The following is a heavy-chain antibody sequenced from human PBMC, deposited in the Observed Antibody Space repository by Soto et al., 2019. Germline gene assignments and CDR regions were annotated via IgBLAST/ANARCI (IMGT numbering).Heavy chain of an antibody. CDR3: ASTEDSSSSDWFDR. CDR2: ISAYNGNT. D-gene: IGHD6-6*01. CDR1: GYTFTSYG. Sequence: ASVKVSCKASGYTFTSYGISWVRQAPGQGLAWMGWISAYNGNTNYAQKLQGRVTMTTDTSTSTAYMELRSLRSDDTAVYYCASTEDSSSSDWFDRWGQGTLVTVSS. J-gene: IGHJ5*02. V-gene: IGHV1-18*01.